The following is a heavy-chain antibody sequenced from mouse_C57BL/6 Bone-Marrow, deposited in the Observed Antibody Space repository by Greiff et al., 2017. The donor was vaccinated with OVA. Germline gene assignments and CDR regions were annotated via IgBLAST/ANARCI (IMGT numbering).Heavy chain of an antibody. Sequence: QVQLKQSGAELARPGASVKLSCKASGYTFTSYGISWVKQRTGQGLEWIGEIYPRSGNTYYNEKFKGKATLTADKSSSTAYMELRSLTSEDSAVYVCARERGWLLPSDYWGQGTTLTVSS. CDR2: IYPRSGNT. D-gene: IGHD2-3*01. J-gene: IGHJ2*01. CDR1: GYTFTSYG. CDR3: ARERGWLLPSDY. V-gene: IGHV1-81*01.